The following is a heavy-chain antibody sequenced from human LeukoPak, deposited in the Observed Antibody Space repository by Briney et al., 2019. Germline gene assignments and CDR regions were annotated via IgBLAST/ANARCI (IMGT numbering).Heavy chain of an antibody. CDR3: AKSPGSGWYGDY. V-gene: IGHV3-23*01. J-gene: IGHJ4*02. D-gene: IGHD6-19*01. CDR1: GFTFSTYA. CDR2: ISGGGGTT. Sequence: GGSLRLSCAASGFTFSTYAMSWVRQAPGKGLEWVSGISGGGGTTYYADSVKGRFTISRDNSKNTLYLQLNSLRAEDTAVYYCAKSPGSGWYGDYWGQGTLVTVSS.